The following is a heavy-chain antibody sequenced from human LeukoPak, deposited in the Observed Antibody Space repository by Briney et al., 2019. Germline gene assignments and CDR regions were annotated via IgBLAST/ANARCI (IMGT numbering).Heavy chain of an antibody. CDR3: ARVGYYYDSSGYYYDQYYFDY. CDR1: GYTFTSYG. V-gene: IGHV1-18*01. CDR2: ISAYNGNT. D-gene: IGHD3-22*01. Sequence: GASVKVSCKASGYTFTSYGISWLRQAPGQGLEWMGWISAYNGNTNYAQKLQGRVTMTTDTSTSTAYMELRSLRSDDTAVYYCARVGYYYDSSGYYYDQYYFDYWGQGTLVTVSS. J-gene: IGHJ4*02.